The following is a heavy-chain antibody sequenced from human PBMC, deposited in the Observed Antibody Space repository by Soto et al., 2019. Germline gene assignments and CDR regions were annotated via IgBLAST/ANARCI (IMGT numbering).Heavy chain of an antibody. Sequence: PGGSLRLSCAASGFTFSDYYMSWIRQAPGKGLEWVSYISSSGSTIYYADSVKGRFTISRDNAKNSLYLQMNSLRAEDTAVYYCARDQSQQWLAYNWFDPWGQGTLVTVSS. CDR1: GFTFSDYY. D-gene: IGHD6-19*01. CDR3: ARDQSQQWLAYNWFDP. J-gene: IGHJ5*02. CDR2: ISSSGSTI. V-gene: IGHV3-11*01.